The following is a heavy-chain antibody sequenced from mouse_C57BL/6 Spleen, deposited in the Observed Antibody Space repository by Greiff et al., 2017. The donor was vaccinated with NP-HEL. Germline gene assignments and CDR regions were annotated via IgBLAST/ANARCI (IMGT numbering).Heavy chain of an antibody. J-gene: IGHJ1*03. V-gene: IGHV1-7*01. CDR2: INPSSGYT. D-gene: IGHD2-1*01. CDR1: GYTFTSYW. CDR3: ARFRYGNYFHWYFDV. Sequence: VHLVESGAELAKPGASVKLSCKASGYTFTSYWMHWVKQRPGQGLEWIGYINPSSGYTKYNQKFKDKATLTADKSSSTAYMQLSSLTYEDSAVYYCARFRYGNYFHWYFDVWGTGTTVTVSS.